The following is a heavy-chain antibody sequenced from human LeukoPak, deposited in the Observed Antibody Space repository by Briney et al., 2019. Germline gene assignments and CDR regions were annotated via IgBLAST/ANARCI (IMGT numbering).Heavy chain of an antibody. J-gene: IGHJ3*02. CDR1: GFTFSNYW. D-gene: IGHD2/OR15-2a*01. V-gene: IGHV3-23*01. CDR2: IEGDGDGT. Sequence: GGSLRLSCAASGFTFSNYWMSWVRQAPGKGLEWVSAIEGDGDGTYYADAVKGRFTISRDNSKDTLSLQMNSLKDEDTATYYCAKDAFSKNGVFDPFDIWGQGTMVTVSS. CDR3: AKDAFSKNGVFDPFDI.